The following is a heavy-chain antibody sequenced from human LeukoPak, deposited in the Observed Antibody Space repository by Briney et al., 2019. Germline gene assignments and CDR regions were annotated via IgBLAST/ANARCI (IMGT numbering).Heavy chain of an antibody. J-gene: IGHJ4*02. V-gene: IGHV2-5*02. CDR3: AHARGTYYHGSGSYPFGN. CDR2: IYWDDDK. Sequence: KESGPTLVNPTQTLTLTCTFSGFSLSTSGVGVGWIRQPPGKALEWLALIYWDDDKRYSPSLKSRLTITKDTSKNQVVLTMTNMDPVDTATYYCAHARGTYYHGSGSYPFGNWGQGTLVTVSS. D-gene: IGHD3-10*01. CDR1: GFSLSTSGVG.